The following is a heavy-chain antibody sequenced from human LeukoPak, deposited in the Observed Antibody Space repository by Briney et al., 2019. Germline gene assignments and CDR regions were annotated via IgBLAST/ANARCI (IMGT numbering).Heavy chain of an antibody. Sequence: SETLSLTCTVSGGSISSYYWSWIRQPAGKGLEWIGRIYTSGSTNYNPSLKSRVTMPVDTSKNQFSLKLSSVTAADTAVYYCARDCSSTSCYNDAFDIWGQGTMVTVSS. V-gene: IGHV4-4*07. CDR3: ARDCSSTSCYNDAFDI. J-gene: IGHJ3*02. D-gene: IGHD2-2*02. CDR2: IYTSGST. CDR1: GGSISSYY.